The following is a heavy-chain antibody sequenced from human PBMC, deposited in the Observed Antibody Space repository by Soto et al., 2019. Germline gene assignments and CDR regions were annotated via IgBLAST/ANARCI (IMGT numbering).Heavy chain of an antibody. CDR1: GVSCSNFG. Sequence: GASVKVSCKASGVSCSNFGISWVRQAPGQGLEWMGGIVPVFGRPNYAQRFRGRLTITADESTSTGYMELISLRSDDTAVYYCAREGSGYNFWGQGTQVTVSS. V-gene: IGHV1-69*13. CDR2: IVPVFGRP. J-gene: IGHJ4*02. CDR3: AREGSGYNF. D-gene: IGHD5-12*01.